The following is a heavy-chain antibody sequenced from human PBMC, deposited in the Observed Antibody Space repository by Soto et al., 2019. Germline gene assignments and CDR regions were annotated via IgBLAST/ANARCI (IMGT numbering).Heavy chain of an antibody. CDR3: ATAVTVTTQVYFDY. CDR1: GYTLTELS. CDR2: FDPEDGET. J-gene: IGHJ4*02. Sequence: ASVKVSCKVSGYTLTELSMHWVRQAPGKGLEWMGGFDPEDGETIYAQKFQGRVTMTEDTPTDTAYMELSSLRSEDTAVYYCATAVTVTTQVYFDYWGQGTLVTVSS. V-gene: IGHV1-24*01. D-gene: IGHD4-4*01.